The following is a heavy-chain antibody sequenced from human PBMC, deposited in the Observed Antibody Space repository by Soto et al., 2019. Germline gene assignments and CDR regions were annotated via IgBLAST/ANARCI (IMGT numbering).Heavy chain of an antibody. Sequence: QVQLVESGGALVKPGGSLRLSCVTSGFDFGSYYMTWICQAPGKGLEWVSHISSQSIYTNYAASVKGRFTISRDNAKNSLYLQMTSLRADDTAVYYCARELDVAARPGSQRLDHWGQGTLVIVSS. V-gene: IGHV3-11*06. D-gene: IGHD6-6*01. CDR1: GFDFGSYY. J-gene: IGHJ4*02. CDR2: ISSQSIYT. CDR3: ARELDVAARPGSQRLDH.